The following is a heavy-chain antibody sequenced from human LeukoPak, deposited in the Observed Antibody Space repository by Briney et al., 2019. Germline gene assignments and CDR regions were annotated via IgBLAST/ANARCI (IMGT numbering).Heavy chain of an antibody. CDR3: ARGLHAVDY. CDR1: GGSISSYY. V-gene: IGHV4-59*01. CDR2: IYYSVTT. D-gene: IGHD5-24*01. J-gene: IGHJ4*02. Sequence: SETQSLTCTVSGGSISSYYWSWIRQPPGKGLEWIGYIYYSVTTNYNPSLKSRVTISVDTSKNQFSLKLSSVTAADTAVYYCARGLHAVDYWGQGTLVTVSS.